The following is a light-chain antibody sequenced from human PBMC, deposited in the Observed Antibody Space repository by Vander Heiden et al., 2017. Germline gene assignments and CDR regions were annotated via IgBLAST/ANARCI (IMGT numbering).Light chain of an antibody. Sequence: VLTPSPLSLLATPGEPASTPSRSSQSLLHSNGYDYLDWYLQKPGQSPQRLIYLGSNRASGGPDRCSGSGSGTDFTLKISRVEAEDVGVDYCMQPLQTPSDTFGQGTRLEIK. V-gene: IGKV2-28*01. CDR1: QSLLHSNGYDY. J-gene: IGKJ5*01. CDR2: LGS. CDR3: MQPLQTPSDT.